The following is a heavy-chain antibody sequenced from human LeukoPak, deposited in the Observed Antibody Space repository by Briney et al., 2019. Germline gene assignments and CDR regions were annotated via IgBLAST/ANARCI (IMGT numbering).Heavy chain of an antibody. J-gene: IGHJ4*02. CDR1: GFSFSSYA. V-gene: IGHV3-23*01. Sequence: GGTLKLSCAASGFSFSSYAMSWVRQAPGKGLEWVSSISGSGDNTYYADSAKRLFTTCRDNPQNTLFLQMNGLRPEDTGVFYCAKRSGYTTGWFFDFWGQGTLVTVSS. CDR3: AKRSGYTTGWFFDF. CDR2: ISGSGDNT. D-gene: IGHD6-19*01.